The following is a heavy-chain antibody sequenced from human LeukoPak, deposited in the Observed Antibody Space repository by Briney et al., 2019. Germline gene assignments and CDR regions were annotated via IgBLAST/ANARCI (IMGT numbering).Heavy chain of an antibody. J-gene: IGHJ4*02. Sequence: SETLSLTCTVSGGSISIGSYYGTWVRQPAGEGLEWIGRMYSSGISNYNPPLKSRVTISIDKALNQFSLKLTAVSAAAPAVYYCVRLDYSNFFDYWGQGNLVTVSS. V-gene: IGHV4-61*02. CDR2: MYSSGIS. CDR3: VRLDYSNFFDY. D-gene: IGHD4-11*01. CDR1: GGSISIGSYY.